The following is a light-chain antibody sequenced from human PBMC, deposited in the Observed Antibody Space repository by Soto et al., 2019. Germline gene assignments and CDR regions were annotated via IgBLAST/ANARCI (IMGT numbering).Light chain of an antibody. V-gene: IGKV3-11*01. CDR1: QSVSSY. CDR2: DAS. Sequence: EIVLTQSPATLSLSPGERATLSCRASQSVSSYLAWYQQKPGQAPRLLIYDASNRATGIPARFSGSGSGTDFTLTISSLEPEDFAVYYGQQRSKGLTFGGGTKVEIK. CDR3: QQRSKGLT. J-gene: IGKJ4*01.